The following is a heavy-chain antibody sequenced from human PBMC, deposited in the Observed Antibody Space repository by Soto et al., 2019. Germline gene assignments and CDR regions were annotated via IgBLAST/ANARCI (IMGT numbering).Heavy chain of an antibody. CDR3: ARDQIVLGATQPFDY. CDR2: ISSSSYI. D-gene: IGHD1-26*01. J-gene: IGHJ4*02. V-gene: IGHV3-21*01. CDR1: GFTFSSYS. Sequence: GGSLRLSCAASGFTFSSYSMNWVRQAPGKGLEWVSSISSSSYIYYADSVKGRFTISRDNAKNSLYLQMNSLRAEDTAVYYCARDQIVLGATQPFDYWGQGTLVTVSS.